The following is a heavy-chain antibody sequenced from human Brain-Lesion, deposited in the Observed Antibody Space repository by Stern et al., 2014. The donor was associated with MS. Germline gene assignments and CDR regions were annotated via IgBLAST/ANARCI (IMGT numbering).Heavy chain of an antibody. J-gene: IGHJ6*04. V-gene: IGHV1-2*02. Sequence: VQLVESGAEVKKPGASVKVSCKTSGYIFTGYYIHWVRQAPGQGLEWMAWINPNTGGTKYAQKFQGRVNMSRDTSISTAYVELSSLTSDDTAVYYCARDQRGITIFGVVTDYYYLGMDVWGKGTTVTVSS. CDR2: INPNTGGT. CDR1: GYIFTGYY. CDR3: ARDQRGITIFGVVTDYYYLGMDV. D-gene: IGHD3-3*01.